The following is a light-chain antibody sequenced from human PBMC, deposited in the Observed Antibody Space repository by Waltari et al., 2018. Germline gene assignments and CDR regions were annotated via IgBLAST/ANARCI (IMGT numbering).Light chain of an antibody. Sequence: DIVMTQSPDSLAVSLGERPTINCKSSQSVLYSSNNKNYLTWYQKKPGQPPKLLIYWASTRESGVPDRFSGSGSGTDFTLTISSLQAEDVAVYYCHHYYIPPLTFGQGTRLEIK. J-gene: IGKJ5*01. CDR1: QSVLYSSNNKNY. V-gene: IGKV4-1*01. CDR3: HHYYIPPLT. CDR2: WAS.